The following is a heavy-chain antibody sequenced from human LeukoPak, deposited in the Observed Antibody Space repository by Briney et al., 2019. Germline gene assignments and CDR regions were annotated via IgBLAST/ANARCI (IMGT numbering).Heavy chain of an antibody. J-gene: IGHJ4*02. CDR3: VKDWRDESNCGGDCLQY. V-gene: IGHV3-23*01. CDR1: GFTFSSYA. D-gene: IGHD2-21*02. CDR2: ISGSGGST. Sequence: GGSLRLSCAASGFTFSSYAMSWVRQAPGKGLEWVSAISGSGGSTYYADSVKGRFTISRDNSKNTLYLQMNSLRAEDTAVYYCVKDWRDESNCGGDCLQYWGQGTLVTVSS.